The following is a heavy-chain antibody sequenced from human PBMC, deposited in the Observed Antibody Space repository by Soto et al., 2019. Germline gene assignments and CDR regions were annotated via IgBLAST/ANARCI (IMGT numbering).Heavy chain of an antibody. J-gene: IGHJ6*02. CDR2: INPSGGST. D-gene: IGHD5-18*01. Sequence: SVKVYCHASGYTFTSYYMHWVRQAPVQGLEWMGIINPSGGSTSYAQKFQGRVTMTRDTSTSTVYMELSSLRSEDTAVYYCARDGIQLWDYYYYGMDVWGQGTTVTVSS. V-gene: IGHV1-46*01. CDR1: GYTFTSYY. CDR3: ARDGIQLWDYYYYGMDV.